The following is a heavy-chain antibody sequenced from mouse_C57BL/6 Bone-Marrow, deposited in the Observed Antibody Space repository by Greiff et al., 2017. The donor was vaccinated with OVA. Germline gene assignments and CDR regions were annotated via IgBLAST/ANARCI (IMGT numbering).Heavy chain of an antibody. CDR2: IDPEDGET. CDR3: ARRRGAY. V-gene: IGHV14-2*01. Sequence: EVKLVESGAELVKPGASVKLSCTASGFNIKDYYMHWVKQRTEQGLEWIGRIDPEDGETKYAPKFQGKATITADTSSNTAYLQLSSLTSEDTAVYYCARRRGAYWGQGTLVTVSA. J-gene: IGHJ3*01. CDR1: GFNIKDYY.